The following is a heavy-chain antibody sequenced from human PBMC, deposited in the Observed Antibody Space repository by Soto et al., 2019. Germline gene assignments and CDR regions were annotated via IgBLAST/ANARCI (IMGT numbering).Heavy chain of an antibody. J-gene: IGHJ2*01. D-gene: IGHD2-21*02. CDR1: GGTFSSYA. CDR2: IIPIFGTA. CDR3: AYGGNSPKPTWYFDL. Sequence: QVQLVQSGAEVKKPGSSVKVSCKASGGTFSSYAISWVRQAPGQGLEWMGGIIPIFGTANYAQKFQGRVTITADESTSTAYMELSSLRSEDTDVDYCAYGGNSPKPTWYFDLWGRGTLVTVSS. V-gene: IGHV1-69*01.